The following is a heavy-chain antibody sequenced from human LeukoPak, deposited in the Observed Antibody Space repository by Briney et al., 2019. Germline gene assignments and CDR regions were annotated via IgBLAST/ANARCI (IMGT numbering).Heavy chain of an antibody. CDR3: ARPASYDFWSGYYTYFDY. J-gene: IGHJ4*02. Sequence: PGGSLRLSCAASGFTFSSYAMHWVRHAPGRGLEWVAVISYDGSNKYYADSVKGRFTISRDNSKNTLYQQMNSLRAEDTAVYYCARPASYDFWSGYYTYFDYWGQGTLVTVSS. V-gene: IGHV3-30*04. CDR1: GFTFSSYA. D-gene: IGHD3-3*01. CDR2: ISYDGSNK.